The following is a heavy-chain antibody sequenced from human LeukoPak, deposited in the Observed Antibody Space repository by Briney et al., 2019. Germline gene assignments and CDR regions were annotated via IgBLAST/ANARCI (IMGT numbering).Heavy chain of an antibody. J-gene: IGHJ4*02. CDR3: ASCIAAAGSPPNY. CDR1: GYTFTSYY. Sequence: ASVKVSCKASGYTFTSYYTHWVRQAPGQGLEWMGIINPSGGSTSYAQKFQGRVTMTWDTSTSTVYMELSSLRSEDTAVYYCASCIAAAGSPPNYWGQGTLVTVSS. V-gene: IGHV1-46*01. CDR2: INPSGGST. D-gene: IGHD6-13*01.